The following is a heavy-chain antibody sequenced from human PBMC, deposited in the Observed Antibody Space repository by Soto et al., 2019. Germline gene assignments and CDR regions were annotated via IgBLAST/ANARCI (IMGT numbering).Heavy chain of an antibody. CDR2: ISGSGGST. V-gene: IGHV3-23*01. J-gene: IGHJ4*02. CDR3: AKDLLGYCSSTSCYGTGFDY. CDR1: GFTFSSYA. Sequence: GGSLRLSCAASGFTFSSYAMSWVRQAPGKGLEWVSAISGSGGSTYYADSVKGRFTISRDNSKNTLYLQMNSLRAEDTAVYYCAKDLLGYCSSTSCYGTGFDYWGQGTLVTVSS. D-gene: IGHD2-2*01.